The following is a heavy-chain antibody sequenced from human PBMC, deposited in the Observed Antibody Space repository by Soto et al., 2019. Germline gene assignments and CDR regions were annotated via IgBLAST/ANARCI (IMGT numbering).Heavy chain of an antibody. J-gene: IGHJ4*02. V-gene: IGHV3-53*01. D-gene: IGHD3-10*01. CDR1: GFTVGNNS. Sequence: EVQLVESGGGLIQPGGSLKLSCAASGFTVGNNSMSWVRQAPGKGLEWVSLIYSTGTTKYADSVKGRFTVSRANAKNTLYLQMNSLRAEDTAVYYCAKDGRGSGSHYNSFGYWGQGTLVTVSS. CDR2: IYSTGTT. CDR3: AKDGRGSGSHYNSFGY.